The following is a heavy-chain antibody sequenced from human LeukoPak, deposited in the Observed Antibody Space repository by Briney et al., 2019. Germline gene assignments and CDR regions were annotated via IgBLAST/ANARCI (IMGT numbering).Heavy chain of an antibody. Sequence: GASVKVSCTGTVYTFPRYGISWGRQGPGQGLEWMGWISGYNGNTNYAQKLQGRVTMTTDTSTSTAYMELRSLRSDDTAVYYCATPRESGYSSSLPERPLDFWGQGTLVTVSS. J-gene: IGHJ4*01. CDR1: VYTFPRYG. D-gene: IGHD6-13*01. CDR2: ISGYNGNT. V-gene: IGHV1-18*01. CDR3: ATPRESGYSSSLPERPLDF.